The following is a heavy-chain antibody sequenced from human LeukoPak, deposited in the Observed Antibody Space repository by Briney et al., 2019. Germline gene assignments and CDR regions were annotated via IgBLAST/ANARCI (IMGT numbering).Heavy chain of an antibody. CDR1: GCTFDDYA. J-gene: IGHJ4*02. CDR2: ISGDGGRT. V-gene: IGHV3-43*02. D-gene: IGHD6-19*01. CDR3: AKDILSGFYETFDY. Sequence: GGSLRLSCVVSGCTFDDYAMHWVRQGPGKGLEWVSLISGDGGRTYYADSVKGRFTISRDNSKNSLYLEMNSLRTEDTALYYCAKDILSGFYETFDYWGQGTLVTVSS.